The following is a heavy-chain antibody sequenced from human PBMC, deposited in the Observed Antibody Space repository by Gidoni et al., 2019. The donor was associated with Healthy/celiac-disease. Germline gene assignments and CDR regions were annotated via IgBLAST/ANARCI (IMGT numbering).Heavy chain of an antibody. D-gene: IGHD6-6*01. CDR1: GFSLSNARMG. CDR2: IFSNDEK. J-gene: IGHJ5*02. V-gene: IGHV2-26*01. Sequence: QVTLKESGPVLVKPTETLTLTCTVSGFSLSNARMGVSWIRQPPGKALEWLAHIFSNDEKSYRTSLKSRLTISKDTSKSQVVLTMTNMDPVDTATYYCARVRYGGYSSSYNWFDPWGQGTLVTVSS. CDR3: ARVRYGGYSSSYNWFDP.